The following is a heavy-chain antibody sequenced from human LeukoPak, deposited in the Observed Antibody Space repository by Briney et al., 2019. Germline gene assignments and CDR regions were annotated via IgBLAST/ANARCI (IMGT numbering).Heavy chain of an antibody. CDR3: ARAGGSPLAGTRLGELLLDAFDI. D-gene: IGHD3-16*01. V-gene: IGHV3-21*01. Sequence: PGGSLRLSCAASGFTFSSYSMNWVRQAPGKGLEWVSSISSSSSYIYYADSVKGRFTISRDNAKNSLYLQMNSLRAEDTAVYYCARAGGSPLAGTRLGELLLDAFDIWGQGTMVTVSS. CDR2: ISSSSSYI. CDR1: GFTFSSYS. J-gene: IGHJ3*02.